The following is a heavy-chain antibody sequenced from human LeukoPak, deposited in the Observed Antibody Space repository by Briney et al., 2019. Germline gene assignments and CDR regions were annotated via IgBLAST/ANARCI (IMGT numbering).Heavy chain of an antibody. D-gene: IGHD1-14*01. V-gene: IGHV3-48*01. J-gene: IGHJ4*02. CDR2: ISSSSSTI. CDR1: GFTFSSYS. CDR3: AKPARTDYADY. Sequence: PGGSLRLSCAASGFTFSSYSMNWVRQAPGKGLEWVSDISSSSSTIYYADSVKGRFTISRDNAKNSLYLEMNSLRAEDTAVYYCAKPARTDYADYWGQGTLVTVSS.